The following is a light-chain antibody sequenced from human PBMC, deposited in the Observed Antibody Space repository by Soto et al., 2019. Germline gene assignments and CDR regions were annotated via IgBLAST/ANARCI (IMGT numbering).Light chain of an antibody. J-gene: IGLJ2*01. CDR1: SGHSSYA. Sequence: QLVLTQSPSASASPRASVKLTCTLSSGHSSYAIAWHQQQPEKGPRYLMKVNSDGRYNRGDGVPDRFSGSSSGAERYLTISSLQSEDEADYYCQTWGTGPWVFGGGTKLTVL. CDR3: QTWGTGPWV. V-gene: IGLV4-69*01. CDR2: VNSDGRY.